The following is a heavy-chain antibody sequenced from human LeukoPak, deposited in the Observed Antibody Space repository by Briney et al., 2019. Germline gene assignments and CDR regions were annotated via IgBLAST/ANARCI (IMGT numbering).Heavy chain of an antibody. CDR3: GRAFPPLRTSSAGDL. CDR1: GFTFSDYD. CDR2: ISYLSSHV. Sequence: GGSLRLSCSASGFTFSDYDMNWVRQAPGKGLEWVSSISYLSSHVYYGDSVKGRFSISRDNAKNSLYLQMNSLGAEDTAIYYCGRAFPPLRTSSAGDLWGQGSLVTVSS. D-gene: IGHD3-16*01. V-gene: IGHV3-21*01. J-gene: IGHJ4*02.